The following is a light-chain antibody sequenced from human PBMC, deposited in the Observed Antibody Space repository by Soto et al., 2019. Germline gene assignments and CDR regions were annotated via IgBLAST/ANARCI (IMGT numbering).Light chain of an antibody. Sequence: SYELTQPPSASGAPGQTARITCGGNNIGNKRVHWYQQKPGQAPVLVVYDDSDRPSGIPGRFSGSNSGNTATLSISRVEAGDEADYYCQVWDSNSVYVFGTGTKLTVL. J-gene: IGLJ1*01. CDR2: DDS. CDR1: NIGNKR. CDR3: QVWDSNSVYV. V-gene: IGLV3-21*02.